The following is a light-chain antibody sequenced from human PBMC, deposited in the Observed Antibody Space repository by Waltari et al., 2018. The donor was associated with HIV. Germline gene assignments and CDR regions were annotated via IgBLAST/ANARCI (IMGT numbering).Light chain of an antibody. Sequence: SYEVSQSDPVSVSPGQRATISGVGERLAGPLVSWYQHKPGRSPQLVIDERNRRASGIPDRFSASKSGKTATLTITGIQPADEGQYFCQAWDNTVAVFGGGT. CDR1: RLAGPL. CDR3: QAWDNTVAV. V-gene: IGLV3-1*01. J-gene: IGLJ2*01. CDR2: ERN.